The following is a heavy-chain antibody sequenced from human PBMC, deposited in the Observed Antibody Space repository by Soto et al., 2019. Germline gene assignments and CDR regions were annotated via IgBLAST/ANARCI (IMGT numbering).Heavy chain of an antibody. CDR2: ISYSGST. J-gene: IGHJ4*02. V-gene: IGHV4-30-4*01. CDR3: AATPRY. Sequence: SETLSLTCTVSGGSISSGNYYWSWIRQPPGKGLEWIGFISYSGSTYYSTSLKSRVTISVDTSKSQFSLNLSFVTAADTAVYYCAATPRYWGQGTQVTVSS. CDR1: GGSISSGNYY. D-gene: IGHD1-26*01.